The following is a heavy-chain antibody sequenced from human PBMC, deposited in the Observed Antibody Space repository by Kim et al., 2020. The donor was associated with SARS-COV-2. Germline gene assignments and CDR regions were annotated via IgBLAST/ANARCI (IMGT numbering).Heavy chain of an antibody. Sequence: GGSPRLSCAASGFPFSIYRMSWVRQAPGKGLEWVAQIKQDGSDQYYVDSVKGRFTISRDNARNSLHLEMTRLRVEDTAMYYCARDSSWNHLLDFFHFDY. CDR1: GFPFSIYR. V-gene: IGHV3-7*01. CDR2: IKQDGSDQ. J-gene: IGHJ4*01. CDR3: ARDSSWNHLLDFFHFDY. D-gene: IGHD3-3*01.